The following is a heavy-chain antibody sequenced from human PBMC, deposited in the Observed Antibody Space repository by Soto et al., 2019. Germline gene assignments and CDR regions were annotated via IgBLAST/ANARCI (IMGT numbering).Heavy chain of an antibody. J-gene: IGHJ6*02. CDR2: ISGSGGST. CDR1: GFTFSSYA. CDR3: AKRKMGTAGTDYYYYGMDV. V-gene: IGHV3-23*01. Sequence: PGGSLRLSCAASGFTFSSYAMSWVRQAPGKGLEWVSAISGSGGSTYYADSVKGRFTISRDNSKNTLYLQMNSLRAEDTAVYYCAKRKMGTAGTDYYYYGMDVWGQGTTVTVSS. D-gene: IGHD6-13*01.